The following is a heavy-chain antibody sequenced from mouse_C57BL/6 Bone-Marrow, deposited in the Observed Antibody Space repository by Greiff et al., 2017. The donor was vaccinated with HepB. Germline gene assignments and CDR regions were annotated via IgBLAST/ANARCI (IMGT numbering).Heavy chain of an antibody. J-gene: IGHJ2*01. Sequence: VQLQQSGAELVRPGASVKLSCTASGFNIKDDYMHWVKQRPEQGLEWIGWIDPENGDTEYASKFQGKATITADTSSNTAYLQLSSLTSEDTAVYYCTTNYSSSYYFDYWGQGTTLTVSS. V-gene: IGHV14-4*01. CDR3: TTNYSSSYYFDY. CDR1: GFNIKDDY. CDR2: IDPENGDT. D-gene: IGHD1-1*01.